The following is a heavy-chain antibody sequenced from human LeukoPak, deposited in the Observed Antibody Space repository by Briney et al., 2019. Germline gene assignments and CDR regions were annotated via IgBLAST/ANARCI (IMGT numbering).Heavy chain of an antibody. CDR3: ARDLRGGGGSSSSPA. D-gene: IGHD6-6*01. CDR2: IYHSGST. J-gene: IGHJ5*02. Sequence: PSETLSLTCAVSGGSISSSNWWSWVRQPPGKGLEWIGEIYHSGSTNYNPSLKSRVTISVDKSKNQFSLKLSSVTAADTAVYYCARDLRGGGGSSSSPAWGQGTLVTVSS. CDR1: GGSISSSNW. V-gene: IGHV4-4*02.